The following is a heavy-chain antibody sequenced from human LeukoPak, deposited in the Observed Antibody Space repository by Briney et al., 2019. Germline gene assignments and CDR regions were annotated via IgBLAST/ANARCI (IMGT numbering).Heavy chain of an antibody. CDR1: GGSISGRRYY. Sequence: SETLSLTCSVSGGSISGRRYYWGWIRQPPGKGLEWIGEIYYSGNTKYSPSLKNRVTISVDTSKNQVSLNLGSVTAGDTAVYFCARHGGWYFDSWGQGILVTVSS. D-gene: IGHD6-19*01. CDR3: ARHGGWYFDS. J-gene: IGHJ4*02. V-gene: IGHV4-39*01. CDR2: IYYSGNT.